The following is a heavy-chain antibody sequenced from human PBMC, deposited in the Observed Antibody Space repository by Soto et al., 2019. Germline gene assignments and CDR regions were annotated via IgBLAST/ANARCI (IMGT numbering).Heavy chain of an antibody. Sequence: GGSLRLSCAACGFTFDDYTMHWVRQAPGKGLEWVSLISWDGGSTYYADSVKGRFTISRDNSKNSLYLQMNSLRTEDTALYYCAKDMASSGWYFPDFWGQGTLVTVPS. CDR2: ISWDGGST. CDR3: AKDMASSGWYFPDF. D-gene: IGHD6-13*01. CDR1: GFTFDDYT. J-gene: IGHJ4*02. V-gene: IGHV3-43*01.